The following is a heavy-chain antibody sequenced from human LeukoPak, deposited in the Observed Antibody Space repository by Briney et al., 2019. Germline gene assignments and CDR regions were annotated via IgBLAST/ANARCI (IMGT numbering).Heavy chain of an antibody. Sequence: ASVKVSCKASGYSFTSFTISWVRQAPGQGLEWMGWLSVYNGYTNYAQKLQGRVTMTTDTSTSTAYMELRSLRSEDTAVYYCARNKAATTVVIGGPGYYFDYWGQGTLVTVSS. CDR3: ARNKAATTVVIGGPGYYFDY. J-gene: IGHJ4*02. CDR2: LSVYNGYT. CDR1: GYSFTSFT. V-gene: IGHV1-18*01. D-gene: IGHD4-23*01.